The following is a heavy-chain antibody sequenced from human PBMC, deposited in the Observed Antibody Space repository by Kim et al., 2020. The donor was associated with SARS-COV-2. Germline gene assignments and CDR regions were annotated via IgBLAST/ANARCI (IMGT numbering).Heavy chain of an antibody. J-gene: IGHJ6*02. D-gene: IGHD4-17*01. Sequence: SVKVSCKASGGTFRSYAISWVRQAPGQGLEWMGGIIPIFGTANYAQKFQGRVTITADESTSTAYMELSSLRSEDTAVYYCAREGTTVILTDYYYGMDVWGQGTTVTVSS. CDR1: GGTFRSYA. CDR3: AREGTTVILTDYYYGMDV. V-gene: IGHV1-69*13. CDR2: IIPIFGTA.